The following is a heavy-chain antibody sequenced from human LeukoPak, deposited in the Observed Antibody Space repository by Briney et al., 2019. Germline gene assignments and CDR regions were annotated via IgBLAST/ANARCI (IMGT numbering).Heavy chain of an antibody. CDR3: GRDSIAAAGPTPNGPFFDY. D-gene: IGHD6-13*01. V-gene: IGHV6-1*01. CDR2: TYYRSKWYN. J-gene: IGHJ4*02. CDR1: GDSFSSNSAA. Sequence: SQTLSLTCAISGDSFSSNSAAWNWIRQSPSRGLEWLGRTYYRSKWYNDYAVSVKSRITINPDTSKNQFSLQLNSVTPEDTAVYYCGRDSIAAAGPTPNGPFFDYWGQGALVTVSS.